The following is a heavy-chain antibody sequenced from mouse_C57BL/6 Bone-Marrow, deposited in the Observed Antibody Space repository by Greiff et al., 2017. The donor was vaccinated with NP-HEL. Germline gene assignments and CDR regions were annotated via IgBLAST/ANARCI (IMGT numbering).Heavy chain of an antibody. CDR3: ARYYDYLDY. D-gene: IGHD2-4*01. Sequence: QVQLKQSGAELVRPGTSVKVSCKASGYAFTNYLIEWVKQRPGQGLEWIGVINPGSGGTNYNEKFKGKATLTADKSSSTAYMQLSSLTSEDSAVYFCARYYDYLDYWGQGTTLTVSS. CDR1: GYAFTNYL. V-gene: IGHV1-54*01. CDR2: INPGSGGT. J-gene: IGHJ2*01.